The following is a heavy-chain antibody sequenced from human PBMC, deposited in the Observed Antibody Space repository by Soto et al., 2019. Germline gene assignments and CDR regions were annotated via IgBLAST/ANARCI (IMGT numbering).Heavy chain of an antibody. D-gene: IGHD1-26*01. V-gene: IGHV1-3*01. CDR2: INAALHDT. J-gene: IGHJ4*02. Sequence: ASVKVSCKASGYTFIEFGIHWLRQAPGQGPEWMGWINAALHDTKYSEKFQGRLTLTWDTYASTAYMELSSLRSEDTAVYYCARDSRLYTGTYHPYWGKGTQVTVSS. CDR1: GYTFIEFG. CDR3: ARDSRLYTGTYHPY.